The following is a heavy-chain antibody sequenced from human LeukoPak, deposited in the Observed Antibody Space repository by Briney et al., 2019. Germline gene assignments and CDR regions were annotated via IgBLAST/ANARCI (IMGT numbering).Heavy chain of an antibody. D-gene: IGHD6-13*01. V-gene: IGHV4-38-2*02. CDR1: GFSISSGYY. Sequence: KPSETLSLTCAVSGFSISSGYYWGWIRQPPGKGLEWIGSIYHSGSTYYNPSLKSRVTISVDTPKNQFSLKLSSVTAADTAVYYCAREGRQQLVLVDPWGQGTLVTVSS. CDR3: AREGRQQLVLVDP. CDR2: IYHSGST. J-gene: IGHJ5*02.